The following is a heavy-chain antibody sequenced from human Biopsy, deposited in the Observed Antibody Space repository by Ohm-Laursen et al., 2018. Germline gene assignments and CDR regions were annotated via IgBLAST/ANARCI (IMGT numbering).Heavy chain of an antibody. J-gene: IGHJ6*02. D-gene: IGHD4-11*01. CDR3: ARDSGILNYGNFKYYHYYGMDV. V-gene: IGHV4-59*02. CDR1: GDSVTNYY. CDR2: MYYNERT. Sequence: SDTLSLTCTVSGDSVTNYYWTWIRQPPGKGLEWIGYMYYNERTYYNPSLQSRVSISVDTSRNQVSLTLSSVTAADTAVYYCARDSGILNYGNFKYYHYYGMDVWGQGTKVTVSS.